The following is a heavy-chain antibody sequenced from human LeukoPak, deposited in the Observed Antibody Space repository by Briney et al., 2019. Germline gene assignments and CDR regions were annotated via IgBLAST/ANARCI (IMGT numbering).Heavy chain of an antibody. CDR2: MNPNSGNT. J-gene: IGHJ3*02. Sequence: ASVKVSCKASGYTFTSYDINWVRQATGQGLEWMGWMNPNSGNTGYAQKFQGRVTITRNTSISTAYMELSSLRSGDTAVYYCAREDASGWYLRAFDIWGQGTKVTVSS. CDR1: GYTFTSYD. CDR3: AREDASGWYLRAFDI. V-gene: IGHV1-8*03. D-gene: IGHD6-19*01.